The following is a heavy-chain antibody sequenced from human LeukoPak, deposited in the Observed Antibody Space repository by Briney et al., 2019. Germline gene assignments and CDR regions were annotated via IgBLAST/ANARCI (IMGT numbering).Heavy chain of an antibody. CDR1: GGSISSYY. J-gene: IGHJ4*02. D-gene: IGHD3-10*01. V-gene: IGHV4-59*01. CDR3: ARGYGSGSYPFDY. Sequence: TLSLTCTVSGGSISSYYWSWIRQPPGKGLEWIGYIYYSGSTNYNPSLMSRVTISVDTSKNQFSLKLSSVTAADTAVYYCARGYGSGSYPFDYWGQGTLVT. CDR2: IYYSGST.